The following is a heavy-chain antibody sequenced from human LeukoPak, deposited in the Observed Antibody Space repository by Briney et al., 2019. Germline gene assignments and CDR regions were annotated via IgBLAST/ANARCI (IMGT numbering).Heavy chain of an antibody. J-gene: IGHJ6*02. CDR3: ARDATAMVPLRGGMDV. D-gene: IGHD5-18*01. CDR2: ISAYNGNT. V-gene: IGHV1-18*01. Sequence: ASVKVSCKASGYTFTSYGISWVRQAPGQGLEWMGWISAYNGNTNYAQKLQGRVTMTTDTSTSTAYMELRSLRSDDTAVYYCARDATAMVPLRGGMDVWGQGTTVTVSS. CDR1: GYTFTSYG.